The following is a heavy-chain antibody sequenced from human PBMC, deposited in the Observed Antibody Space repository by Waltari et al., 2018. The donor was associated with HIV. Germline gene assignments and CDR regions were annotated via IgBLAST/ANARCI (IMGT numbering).Heavy chain of an antibody. CDR1: GFTFDDYA. CDR2: ITWNSGSI. J-gene: IGHJ4*02. CDR3: VKASGLLLPSYYFDY. D-gene: IGHD2-21*01. V-gene: IGHV3-9*01. Sequence: EVQLVESGGGLVQPGRSLRLSCAASGFTFDDYALPWVRQAPGKGLEGVSGITWNSGSIAYADSVKGRFTISRDNANNSLYLQMNTLRAADTALYYCVKASGLLLPSYYFDYWGQGTLVTVSS.